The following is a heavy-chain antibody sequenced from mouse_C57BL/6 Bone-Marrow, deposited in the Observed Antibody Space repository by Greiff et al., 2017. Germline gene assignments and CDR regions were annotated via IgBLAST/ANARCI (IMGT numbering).Heavy chain of an antibody. CDR1: GYTFTDYY. Sequence: VQLQQSGPELVKPGASVKISCKASGYTFTDYYMNWVKQSHGKSLEWIGDINPNTGGTSYNQKFKGKATLTVDKSSSTAYMELRSLTSEDSAVYYCARVITMLVAHFDYWGQGTTLTVSS. D-gene: IGHD1-1*01. V-gene: IGHV1-26*01. CDR3: ARVITMLVAHFDY. J-gene: IGHJ2*01. CDR2: INPNTGGT.